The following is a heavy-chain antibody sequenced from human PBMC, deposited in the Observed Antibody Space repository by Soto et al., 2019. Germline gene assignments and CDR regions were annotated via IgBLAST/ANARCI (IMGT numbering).Heavy chain of an antibody. CDR1: GFTFSSYW. CDR3: ARDSAGPLPRYYFDY. D-gene: IGHD1-26*01. Sequence: GGSLRLSCAASGFTFSSYWMHWVHQAPGKGLVWVSRINSDGSSTSYADSVKGRFTISRDNAKNTLYLQMNSLRAEDTAVYYCARDSAGPLPRYYFDYWGQGTLVTVSS. J-gene: IGHJ4*02. CDR2: INSDGSST. V-gene: IGHV3-74*01.